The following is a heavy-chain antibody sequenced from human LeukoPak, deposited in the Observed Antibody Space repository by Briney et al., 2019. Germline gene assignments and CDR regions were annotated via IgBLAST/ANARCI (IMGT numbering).Heavy chain of an antibody. J-gene: IGHJ4*02. CDR2: INAGNGNT. CDR3: ARGEGSSWYFDYFDY. CDR1: GYTFTSYA. Sequence: EASVKVSCKASGYTFTSYAMHWVRQAPGQRLEWMGWINAGNGNTKYSQKFQGRVTITRDTSASTAYMELSSLRSEDTAVYYCARGEGSSWYFDYFDYWGQGTLVTVSS. V-gene: IGHV1-3*01. D-gene: IGHD6-13*01.